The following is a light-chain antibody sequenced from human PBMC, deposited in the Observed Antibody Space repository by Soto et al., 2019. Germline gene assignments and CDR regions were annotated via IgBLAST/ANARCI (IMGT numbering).Light chain of an antibody. Sequence: QSALTQPPSASGTPGQRVTISCSGSSSNIGSNYVYWYQQLPGTAPKLLIYRNNQRPSGVPDRFSGSKSGTSASLAFSVLRSEDEADYYCAAWDDSLSGPVFGGGTKVTVL. V-gene: IGLV1-47*01. CDR2: RNN. CDR1: SSNIGSNY. CDR3: AAWDDSLSGPV. J-gene: IGLJ3*02.